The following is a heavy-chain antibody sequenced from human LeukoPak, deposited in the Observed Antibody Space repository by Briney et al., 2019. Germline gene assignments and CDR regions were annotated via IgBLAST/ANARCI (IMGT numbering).Heavy chain of an antibody. J-gene: IGHJ6*02. V-gene: IGHV4-34*01. CDR2: INHSGST. CDR3: AGYYYYYYGMDV. CDR1: GGSFSGYY. Sequence: PSETLSLTCAVYGGSFSGYYWSWIRQPPGKGLEWIGEINHSGSTNYNPSLKSRVTISVDTSKNQFSLKLSSVTAADTAVYYCAGYYYYYYGMDVWGQGTTVTVSS.